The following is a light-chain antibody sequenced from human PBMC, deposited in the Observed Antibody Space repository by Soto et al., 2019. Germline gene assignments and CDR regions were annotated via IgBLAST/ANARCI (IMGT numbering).Light chain of an antibody. V-gene: IGLV2-23*02. J-gene: IGLJ3*02. CDR2: EVN. CDR3: CSYAGSSSWV. CDR1: SSDVGSYNL. Sequence: QSVLTQPASVSGSPGQSITISCTGTSSDVGSYNLVSWYQHYPDKAPKLLIYEVNKRPSGLSNRFSGSKSGNTASLTISGLQAEDDAYYYCCSYAGSSSWVFGGGTKLTVL.